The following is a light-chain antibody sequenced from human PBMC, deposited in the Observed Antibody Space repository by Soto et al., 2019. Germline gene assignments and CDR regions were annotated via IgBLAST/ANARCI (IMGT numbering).Light chain of an antibody. V-gene: IGLV2-11*01. CDR3: CSYAGSYTLEV. CDR1: NTDVGAYDY. Sequence: QLVLTQPRSVSGSPGQSVTISCTGTNTDVGAYDYVSWYRRHPGKAPKLMIYDVSMRPSGVPDRFSGSKSGNTASLTISGLQADDEADYYCCSYAGSYTLEVFGGGTKVTVL. CDR2: DVS. J-gene: IGLJ3*02.